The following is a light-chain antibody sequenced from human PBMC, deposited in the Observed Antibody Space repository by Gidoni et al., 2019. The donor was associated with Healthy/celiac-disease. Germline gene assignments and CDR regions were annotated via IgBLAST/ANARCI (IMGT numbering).Light chain of an antibody. CDR2: LCS. Sequence: DIEMTKSPLSLPVTPGEPASISCRSSQSLLHSNGYNYLDWYLQKPGQSPQLLIYLCSNRASGVPDRFSGSGSGTDFTLKISRVEAEDVGVYYFMQAPFGQGTKLEIK. V-gene: IGKV2-28*01. CDR3: MQAP. J-gene: IGKJ2*01. CDR1: QSLLHSNGYNY.